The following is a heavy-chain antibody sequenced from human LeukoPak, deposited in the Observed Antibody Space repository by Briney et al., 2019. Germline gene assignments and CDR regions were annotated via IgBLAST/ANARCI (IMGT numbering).Heavy chain of an antibody. D-gene: IGHD4-23*01. CDR2: IYPRDGST. V-gene: IGHV1-46*01. Sequence: ASVKVSCKASGYSFTSNYIHWVRQAPGQGLEWMGMIYPRDGSTSYAQKFQGRVTVTRDTSTSTVHMELSSLRSEDTAVYYCARADGGNSVVDYWGQGTLVTVSS. CDR1: GYSFTSNY. CDR3: ARADGGNSVVDY. J-gene: IGHJ4*02.